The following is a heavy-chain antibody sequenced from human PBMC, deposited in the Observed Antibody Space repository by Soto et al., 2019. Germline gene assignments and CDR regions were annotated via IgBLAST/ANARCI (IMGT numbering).Heavy chain of an antibody. D-gene: IGHD3-3*02. CDR3: ARVPVRIFGVVIKDGMDV. J-gene: IGHJ6*02. CDR2: INPSGGST. V-gene: IGHV1-46*01. Sequence: ASVKVSCKASGGTFSSYAISWVRQAPGQGLEWMGIINPSGGSTSYAQKFQGRVTMTRDTSTSTVYMELSSLRSEDTAVYYCARVPVRIFGVVIKDGMDVWGQGTTVTVSS. CDR1: GGTFSSYA.